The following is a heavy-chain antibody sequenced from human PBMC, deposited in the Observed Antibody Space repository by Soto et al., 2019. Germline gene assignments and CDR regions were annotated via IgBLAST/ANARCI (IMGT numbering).Heavy chain of an antibody. Sequence: EVQLLESGGGLVQPGGSLRLSCAASGFTFSSYAMSWVRQAPGKGLEWVSSISGSGGSTYYADSVKGRFTISRDNSKNTLYLQMNSLRAEDTAVYYCAKLSSTYHYDTSGYPYFDCWGQGTLVTVAS. D-gene: IGHD3-22*01. CDR1: GFTFSSYA. V-gene: IGHV3-23*01. CDR2: ISGSGGST. CDR3: AKLSSTYHYDTSGYPYFDC. J-gene: IGHJ4*02.